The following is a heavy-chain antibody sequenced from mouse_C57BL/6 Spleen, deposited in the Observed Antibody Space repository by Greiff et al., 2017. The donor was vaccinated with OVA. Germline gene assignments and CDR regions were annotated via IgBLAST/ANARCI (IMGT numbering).Heavy chain of an antibody. CDR1: GFTFSDYY. D-gene: IGHD2-4*01. CDR3: AREDYDSLDY. V-gene: IGHV5-12*01. Sequence: EVHLVESGGGLVQPGGSLKLSCAASGFTFSDYYMYWVRQTPEKRLEWVAYISNGGGSTYYPDTVKGRFTISRDNAKNTLYLQMSRLKSEDTAMYYCAREDYDSLDYWGQGTSVTVSS. CDR2: ISNGGGST. J-gene: IGHJ4*01.